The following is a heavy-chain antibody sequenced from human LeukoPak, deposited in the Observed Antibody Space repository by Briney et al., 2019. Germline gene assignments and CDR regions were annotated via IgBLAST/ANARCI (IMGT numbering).Heavy chain of an antibody. Sequence: GGSLRLSCAASGFTSDDYGMSWVRQAPGKGLEWVSGINWNGGSTGYADSVKGRFTISRDNAKNSLYLQMDSLRDDDTAIYYCAKSEQMAKFDYWGQGTLVTVSS. J-gene: IGHJ4*02. CDR1: GFTSDDYG. CDR3: AKSEQMAKFDY. CDR2: INWNGGST. V-gene: IGHV3-20*04. D-gene: IGHD5-24*01.